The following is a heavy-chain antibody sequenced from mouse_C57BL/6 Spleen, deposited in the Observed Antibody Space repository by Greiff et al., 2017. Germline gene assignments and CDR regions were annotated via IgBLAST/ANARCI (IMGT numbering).Heavy chain of an antibody. CDR3: ARGADYDYDACFDY. J-gene: IGHJ2*01. CDR1: GYTFTDYN. CDR2: INPNNGGT. D-gene: IGHD2-4*01. V-gene: IGHV1-18*01. Sequence: VQLQQSGPELVKPGASVTIPCKASGYTFTDYNMDWVKQSHGKSLEWIGDINPNNGGTIYNQKFKGKATFTVDKSSSTAYLELRSLTTEDTAVYYCARGADYDYDACFDYWGQGTTLTVSS.